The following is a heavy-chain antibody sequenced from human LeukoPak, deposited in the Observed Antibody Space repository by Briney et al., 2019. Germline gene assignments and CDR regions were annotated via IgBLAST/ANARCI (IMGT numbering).Heavy chain of an antibody. D-gene: IGHD2-21*01. J-gene: IGHJ6*03. V-gene: IGHV4-39*01. CDR1: GGSLGRSNTY. CDR2: ILHSGYT. Sequence: SETLSLTCTVSGGSLGRSNTYWGWIRQTPGKGLEWLGTILHSGYTYNNPSLKSRVTMSVDSSKNQFSLSLSSVTAADTAVYFCARHLGGGGYHYMDVWGKGTTVIVSS. CDR3: ARHLGGGGYHYMDV.